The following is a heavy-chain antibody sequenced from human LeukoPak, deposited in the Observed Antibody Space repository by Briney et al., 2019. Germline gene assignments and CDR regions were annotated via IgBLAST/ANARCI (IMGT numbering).Heavy chain of an antibody. D-gene: IGHD6-19*01. V-gene: IGHV3-30*18. Sequence: GSLRLSFAASGXTFSNYGMHRVRQAPGKGLEWVAIISYDGSNQYYTDSVKGRFTISRDNSKNTLYLQINSLRAEDTAVYFCAKDRSGLNWYFDPWGRGTLVTVSS. J-gene: IGHJ2*01. CDR1: GXTFSNYG. CDR2: ISYDGSNQ. CDR3: AKDRSGLNWYFDP.